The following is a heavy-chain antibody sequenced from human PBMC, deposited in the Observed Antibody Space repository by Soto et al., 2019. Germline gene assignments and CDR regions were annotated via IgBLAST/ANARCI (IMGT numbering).Heavy chain of an antibody. CDR1: GGTFSSYA. V-gene: IGHV1-18*01. J-gene: IGHJ3*02. CDR3: ARDPSRSTFDI. CDR2: ISADNGDT. Sequence: ASVKVSCKASGGTFSSYAISWVRQAPGQGLEWMGWISADNGDTNYAQKLQGRVTMTTDTSTSTAYMELRSLRSDDTAVYYCARDPSRSTFDIWGQGTMVTVSS.